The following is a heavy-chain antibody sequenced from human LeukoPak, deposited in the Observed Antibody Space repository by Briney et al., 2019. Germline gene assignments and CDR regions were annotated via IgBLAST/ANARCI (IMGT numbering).Heavy chain of an antibody. CDR1: GGSITSHY. J-gene: IGHJ5*02. Sequence: PSETLSLTCSVSGGSITSHYWSWIRQSPGKGLEWIGYVYYIGSNNYNPSLKSRVSLSLDTSKNQFFLSLHSVTAEDTAIYYCARSVTQGGIGELLPFDPWGQGTLVTVSS. CDR3: ARSVTQGGIGELLPFDP. CDR2: VYYIGSN. V-gene: IGHV4-59*11. D-gene: IGHD3-10*01.